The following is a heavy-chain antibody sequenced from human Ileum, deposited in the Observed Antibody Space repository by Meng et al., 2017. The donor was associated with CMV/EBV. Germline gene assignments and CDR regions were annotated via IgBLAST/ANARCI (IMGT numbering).Heavy chain of an antibody. D-gene: IGHD2-15*01. J-gene: IGHJ4*02. CDR1: GYTFTSYG. CDR2: ISTYNGNA. V-gene: IGHV1-18*01. Sequence: ASVKVSCKASGYTFTSYGITWVRQAPGQGLEWMGWISTYNGNANYAQKLQGRVTMTTDAPTNTAYLELRGLTSDDTAIYYCVRGAWYSRGCFDHWGQGARVTGYS. CDR3: VRGAWYSRGCFDH.